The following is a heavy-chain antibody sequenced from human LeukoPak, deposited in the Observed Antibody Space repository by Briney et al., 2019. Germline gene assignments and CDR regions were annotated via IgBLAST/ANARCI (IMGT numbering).Heavy chain of an antibody. D-gene: IGHD3-22*01. CDR1: GFTFDDYA. CDR3: AKGIYYDSSGYIDY. Sequence: GRSLRLSCAASGFTFDDYAMHWVRQAPGKGLEWVSGISWNSGSIGYADSVKGRFTISRDNAKNSLYLQMNSLRAEDTALYYCAKGIYYDSSGYIDYGGQGTRVTVS. J-gene: IGHJ4*02. CDR2: ISWNSGSI. V-gene: IGHV3-9*01.